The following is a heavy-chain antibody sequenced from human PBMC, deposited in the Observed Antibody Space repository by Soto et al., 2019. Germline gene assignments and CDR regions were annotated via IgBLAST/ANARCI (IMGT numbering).Heavy chain of an antibody. D-gene: IGHD6-13*01. CDR3: VRRHVSATGIDWFDP. Sequence: QVQLVQSGTEVKKPGASVKVSCKASGYTFTSYGIHWVRQAPGQRLEWMGWINAANGDTKYSPKFQGRVTITRDTSASTAYMELSSLRSEVTAVYYCVRRHVSATGIDWFDPWGQATLVTVSS. CDR2: INAANGDT. CDR1: GYTFTSYG. V-gene: IGHV1-3*01. J-gene: IGHJ5*02.